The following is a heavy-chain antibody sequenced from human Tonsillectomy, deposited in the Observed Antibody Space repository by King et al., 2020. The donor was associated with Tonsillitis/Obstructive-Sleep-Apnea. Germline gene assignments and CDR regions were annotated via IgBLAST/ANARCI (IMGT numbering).Heavy chain of an antibody. D-gene: IGHD2-2*01. J-gene: IGHJ6*03. CDR2: MNPNRGNT. Sequence: VQLGESGAEVKKPGASVKVSCKASGYTFTRYDINWVRQATGQGLEWMGWMNPNRGNTGYAQKFQGRVTMTRNTSISTAYMELSSLRSEDTAVYYCARGTGYCSSTSCRYYYYYYMDVWGKGTTVTVSS. CDR1: GYTFTRYD. CDR3: ARGTGYCSSTSCRYYYYYYMDV. V-gene: IGHV1-8*01.